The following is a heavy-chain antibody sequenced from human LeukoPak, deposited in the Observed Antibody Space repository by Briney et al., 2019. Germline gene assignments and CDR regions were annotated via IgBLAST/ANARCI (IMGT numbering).Heavy chain of an antibody. Sequence: RPGGSLRLSCAASGFSFGFYWMHWVRQAPGKGPVWVSRIKTDGSIADYADSVKGRFTISRDNAKNSLYLQMNSLRAEDTAVYYCARDRSDYGVEFDYWGQGTLVTVSS. D-gene: IGHD4-17*01. J-gene: IGHJ4*02. CDR1: GFSFGFYW. CDR3: ARDRSDYGVEFDY. V-gene: IGHV3-74*01. CDR2: IKTDGSIA.